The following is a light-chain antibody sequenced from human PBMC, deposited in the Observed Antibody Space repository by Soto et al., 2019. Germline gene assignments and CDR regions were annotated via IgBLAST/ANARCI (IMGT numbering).Light chain of an antibody. J-gene: IGKJ3*01. CDR1: QSVSSNY. V-gene: IGKV3-20*01. CDR2: GAS. CDR3: QQYASSRT. Sequence: EIVLTQSPGTLSLSPGERATLSCRASQSVSSNYLAWYQQKPGQAPRLLVYGASSRATGIPDRFSGSGSGTDFTLTISRLEPEDFAVYYCQQYASSRTCGPGTKVDIK.